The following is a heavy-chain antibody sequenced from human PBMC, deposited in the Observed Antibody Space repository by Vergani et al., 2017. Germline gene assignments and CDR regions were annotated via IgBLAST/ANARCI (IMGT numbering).Heavy chain of an antibody. CDR2: INPNSGGT. J-gene: IGHJ4*02. CDR1: GYTFTGYY. CDR3: ARARSFYSSGWSWDY. Sequence: QVQLVQSGAEVKKPGASVKVSCKASGYTFTGYYMHWVRQAPGQGLEWMGWINPNSGGTNYAQKFQGRVTMTRDTSISTAYMELSRLRSDDTAVYYCARARSFYSSGWSWDYWGQGTLVTVSS. D-gene: IGHD6-19*01. V-gene: IGHV1-2*02.